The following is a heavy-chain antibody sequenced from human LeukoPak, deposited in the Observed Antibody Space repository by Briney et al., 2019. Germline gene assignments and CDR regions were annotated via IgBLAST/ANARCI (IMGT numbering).Heavy chain of an antibody. CDR3: AKSRRTAVAEEYFDY. D-gene: IGHD6-19*01. V-gene: IGHV3-30*02. Sequence: GGSLSLSCAASGFTVSSNYLSWVGRPPARGREGVAFIRYDGSNKYFADSVKGRFTISRGNSKNTLYLQMNSLRAEDTAVYYCAKSRRTAVAEEYFDYWGQGTLVTVPS. CDR2: IRYDGSNK. J-gene: IGHJ4*02. CDR1: GFTVSSNY.